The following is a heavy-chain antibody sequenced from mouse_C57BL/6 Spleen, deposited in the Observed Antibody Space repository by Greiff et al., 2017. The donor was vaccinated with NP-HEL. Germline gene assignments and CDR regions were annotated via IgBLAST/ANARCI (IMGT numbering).Heavy chain of an antibody. CDR3: TRRYYGSSDFDY. V-gene: IGHV1-15*01. CDR2: IDPETGGT. J-gene: IGHJ2*01. D-gene: IGHD1-1*01. Sequence: VQLQQSGAELVRPGASVTLSCKASGYTFTDYEMHWVKQTPVHGLEWIGAIDPETGGTAYNQKFKGKAILTADKSSSTAYMELRSLTSEDSAVYYCTRRYYGSSDFDYWGQGTTLTVSS. CDR1: GYTFTDYE.